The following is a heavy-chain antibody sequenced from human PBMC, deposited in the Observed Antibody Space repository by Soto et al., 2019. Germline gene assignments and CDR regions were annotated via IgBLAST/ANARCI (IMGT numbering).Heavy chain of an antibody. J-gene: IGHJ3*02. CDR2: IYPGDSDT. CDR1: GYSFTSYW. D-gene: IGHD2-2*01. CDR3: ARQVVVPAAITALDI. Sequence: GESLKISCKGSGYSFTSYWIGWVRQMPGKGLEWMGIIYPGDSDTRYSPSFQGQVTISADKSISTAYLQWSSLKASDTAMYYCARQVVVPAAITALDIWGQGTMVNVSS. V-gene: IGHV5-51*01.